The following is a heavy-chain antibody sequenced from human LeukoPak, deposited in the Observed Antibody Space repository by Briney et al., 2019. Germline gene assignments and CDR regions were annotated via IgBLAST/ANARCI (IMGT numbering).Heavy chain of an antibody. V-gene: IGHV4-59*01. D-gene: IGHD6-19*01. CDR2: IQNRGST. J-gene: IGHJ3*02. Sequence: SETLSLTCTVSGGSISSYYWSWIRQPPGKGLEWIGYIQNRGSTNYNPSPKSRVTLSVYTSKNQFSLKLTSVTAADTAVYYWARDRPGIAVAGDAFDIWGQGTMVTVSS. CDR1: GGSISSYY. CDR3: ARDRPGIAVAGDAFDI.